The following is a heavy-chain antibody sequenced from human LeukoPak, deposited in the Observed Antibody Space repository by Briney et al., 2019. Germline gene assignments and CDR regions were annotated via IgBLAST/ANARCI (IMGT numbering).Heavy chain of an antibody. V-gene: IGHV1-18*01. D-gene: IGHD2-21*02. CDR1: GYTFTSYG. CDR3: ARDLGDIVVVTAGYYYYGMDV. J-gene: IGHJ6*02. CDR2: ISAYNGNT. Sequence: ASVKVSCKASGYTFTSYGISWVRQAPGQGLEWMGWISAYNGNTNYAQKLQGRVTMTTDTSTSTAYMELRSLRSDDTAVYYCARDLGDIVVVTAGYYYYGMDVWGQGTTVTVSS.